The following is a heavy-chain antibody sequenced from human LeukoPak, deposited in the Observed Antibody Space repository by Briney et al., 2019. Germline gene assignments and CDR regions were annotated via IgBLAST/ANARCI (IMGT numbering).Heavy chain of an antibody. Sequence: QPGGSLRLSCAASGFTFSSYEMNWVRQAPGKGLEWVSYIKSSGSTIYYADSVKGRFTISRDNAKNSLYLQMNSLRAEDTAVYYCAREGQWDLFDYWGQGTLVTVSS. V-gene: IGHV3-48*03. D-gene: IGHD1-26*01. CDR1: GFTFSSYE. CDR2: IKSSGSTI. CDR3: AREGQWDLFDY. J-gene: IGHJ4*02.